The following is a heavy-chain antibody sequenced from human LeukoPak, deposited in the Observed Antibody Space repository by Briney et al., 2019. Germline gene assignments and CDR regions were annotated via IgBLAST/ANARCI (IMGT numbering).Heavy chain of an antibody. CDR2: ISSSSSYI. D-gene: IGHD6-13*01. Sequence: GGSLRLSCAASGFTFSSYSMNWVRQAPGKGLEWVSSISSSSSYIYYADSVKGRFTISRDNSKNTLYLQMNSLRAEDTAVYYCAKGGQQLLFVMDVWGQGTTVTVSS. J-gene: IGHJ6*02. CDR1: GFTFSSYS. V-gene: IGHV3-21*04. CDR3: AKGGQQLLFVMDV.